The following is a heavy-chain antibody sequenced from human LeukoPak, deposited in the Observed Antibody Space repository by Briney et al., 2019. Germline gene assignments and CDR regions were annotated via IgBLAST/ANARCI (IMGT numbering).Heavy chain of an antibody. CDR2: ISWNSGTI. V-gene: IGHV3-9*01. CDR3: ARVVVPAQFDY. D-gene: IGHD2-2*01. Sequence: PGGSLRLSCAASGFTFHNYAIQWVRQGPGKGLEWVSGISWNSGTIGYADSVKGRFTISSDNAKNSVYLQMNSLRAEDTAVYYCARVVVPAQFDYWGQGTLVTVSS. CDR1: GFTFHNYA. J-gene: IGHJ4*02.